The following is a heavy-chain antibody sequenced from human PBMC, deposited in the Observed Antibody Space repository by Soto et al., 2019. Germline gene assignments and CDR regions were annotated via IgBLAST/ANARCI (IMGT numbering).Heavy chain of an antibody. Sequence: ASVKVSCKXSGYTFTSYAMHWVRQAPGQRLEWMGWINAGNGNTKYSQKFQGRVTITRDTSASTAYMELSSLRSEDTAVYYCARDKIGHDSSGYPILGAFDIWGQGTMVTVSS. D-gene: IGHD3-22*01. J-gene: IGHJ3*02. CDR3: ARDKIGHDSSGYPILGAFDI. CDR2: INAGNGNT. V-gene: IGHV1-3*01. CDR1: GYTFTSYA.